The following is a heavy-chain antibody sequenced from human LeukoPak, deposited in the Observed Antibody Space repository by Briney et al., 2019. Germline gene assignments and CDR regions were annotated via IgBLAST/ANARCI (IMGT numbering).Heavy chain of an antibody. Sequence: GVSLRLSCAASGFTFSSYAMHRVRQAPGKGLEWVAVISYDGSNKYYADSVKGRFTISRDNSKTTLYLQMNSLRAEDTAVYYCATLPQLEAFDIWGQGTMVTVSS. J-gene: IGHJ3*02. CDR1: GFTFSSYA. V-gene: IGHV3-30-3*01. D-gene: IGHD1-1*01. CDR2: ISYDGSNK. CDR3: ATLPQLEAFDI.